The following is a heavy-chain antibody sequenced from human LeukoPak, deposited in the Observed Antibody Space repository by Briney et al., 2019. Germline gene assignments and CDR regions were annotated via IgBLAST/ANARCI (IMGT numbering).Heavy chain of an antibody. CDR1: GFTFSSYA. V-gene: IGHV3-23*01. D-gene: IGHD3-22*01. Sequence: GGSLRLSCAASGFTFSSYAMRWVRQAPGKGLEWVSAISPSSGTFYADSVKGRFTISRDNSKNTLYLQMNSLRAEDTAVYYCARPQSSSGYYWPFDDWGQGTLVTVSS. CDR2: ISPSSGT. J-gene: IGHJ4*02. CDR3: ARPQSSSGYYWPFDD.